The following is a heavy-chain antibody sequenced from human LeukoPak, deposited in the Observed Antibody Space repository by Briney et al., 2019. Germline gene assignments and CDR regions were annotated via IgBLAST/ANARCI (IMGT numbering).Heavy chain of an antibody. Sequence: GGSLRLSCAASGFTVSSSYMSWVRQAPGKGLEWVSYIYNDGRTFYADSVKGRFTISRDSSENTLYLQMNSLRAEDTAVYYCARAFDHHFDYWGQGTLVTVSS. D-gene: IGHD3-16*01. J-gene: IGHJ4*02. CDR2: IYNDGRT. V-gene: IGHV3-53*01. CDR3: ARAFDHHFDY. CDR1: GFTVSSSY.